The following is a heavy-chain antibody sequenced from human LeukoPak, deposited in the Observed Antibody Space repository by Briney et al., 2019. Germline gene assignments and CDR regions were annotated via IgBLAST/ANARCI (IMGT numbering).Heavy chain of an antibody. CDR3: ARQPNEPAIAVPKRGPGNWYFDL. D-gene: IGHD6-19*01. J-gene: IGHJ2*01. CDR2: IYHTGNT. Sequence: SETLSLTCTVSGVSISSYYWNWIRQFPGKGLEWIGYIYHTGNTNYNPSLKSRVSTSVDTSKNQFSLKLNSVTAADTAVYYCARQPNEPAIAVPKRGPGNWYFDLWGRGTLITVSS. V-gene: IGHV4-59*08. CDR1: GVSISSYY.